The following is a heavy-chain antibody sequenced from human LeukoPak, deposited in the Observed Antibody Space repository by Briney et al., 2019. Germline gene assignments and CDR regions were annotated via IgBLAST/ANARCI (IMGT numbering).Heavy chain of an antibody. J-gene: IGHJ4*02. CDR1: RGTFSRYA. Sequence: SVNVSCKSSRGTFSRYAISWVGQAPGQGIEWIGGINPIFGTANYAQKFQGRVTITADESTSTAYMEMSSLRSEDTAVYYCARSPGGHPRGRLDHWGQRTLVTDSS. CDR2: INPIFGTA. V-gene: IGHV1-69*13. CDR3: ARSPGGHPRGRLDH. D-gene: IGHD3-16*01.